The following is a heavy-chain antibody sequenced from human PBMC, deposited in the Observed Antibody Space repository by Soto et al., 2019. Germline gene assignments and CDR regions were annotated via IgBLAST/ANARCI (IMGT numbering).Heavy chain of an antibody. CDR3: ARTYCSGTTCPSPYYYYYGMDV. CDR2: IWYDGSNR. D-gene: IGHD2-2*01. CDR1: GFTFSSYG. J-gene: IGHJ6*02. Sequence: PGGSLRLSCAASGFTFSSYGMHWVRQAPGKGLEWVAVIWYDGSNRYYADSVKGRFTTSRDNSKNTLYLQMNSLRAEDTAVYYCARTYCSGTTCPSPYYYYYGMDVWGQGSTVTVSS. V-gene: IGHV3-33*01.